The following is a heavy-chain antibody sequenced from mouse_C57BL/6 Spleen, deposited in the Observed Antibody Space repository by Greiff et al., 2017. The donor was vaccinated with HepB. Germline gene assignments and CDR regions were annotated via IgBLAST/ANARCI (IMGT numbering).Heavy chain of an antibody. D-gene: IGHD1-1*01. CDR2: ISDGGSYT. Sequence: EVMLVESGGGLVKPGGSLKLSCAASGFTFSSYAMSWVRQTPEKRLEWVATISDGGSYTYYPDNVKGRFTISRDNAKNNLYLQMSHLKSEDTAMYYCARAPTTVVYFDYWGQGTTLTVSS. J-gene: IGHJ2*01. CDR1: GFTFSSYA. CDR3: ARAPTTVVYFDY. V-gene: IGHV5-4*03.